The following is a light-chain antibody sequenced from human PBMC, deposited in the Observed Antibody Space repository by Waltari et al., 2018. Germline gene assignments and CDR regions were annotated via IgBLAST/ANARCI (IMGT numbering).Light chain of an antibody. CDR2: WSS. V-gene: IGKV4-1*01. CDR1: QSVLYSSNNKNY. Sequence: DIVMTQSPASLAVSLGERATIHCKSSQSVLYSSNNKNYLALYQQKPGQPPKLLIYWSSTRESGVPDRFSGSGSGTDFTLTISSLQAEDVAVYYCQQYYSTLYTFGQGTKLEIK. CDR3: QQYYSTLYT. J-gene: IGKJ2*01.